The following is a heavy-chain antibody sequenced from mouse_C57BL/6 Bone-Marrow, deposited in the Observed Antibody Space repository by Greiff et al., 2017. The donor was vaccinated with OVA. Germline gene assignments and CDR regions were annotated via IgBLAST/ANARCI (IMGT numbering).Heavy chain of an antibody. D-gene: IGHD1-1*01. J-gene: IGHJ2*01. V-gene: IGHV7-3*01. Sequence: EVTLVESGGGLVQPGDSLSLSCAASGFTFTNYYMSWVRQPPGKALEWLAFIRNKPNGSTTEYSASVKGRFTISRDSSQRILYLQMNALRAEESATLYCARSKGSVAVNYFDYWRQGTALTVSP. CDR2: IRNKPNGSTT. CDR1: GFTFTNYY. CDR3: ARSKGSVAVNYFDY.